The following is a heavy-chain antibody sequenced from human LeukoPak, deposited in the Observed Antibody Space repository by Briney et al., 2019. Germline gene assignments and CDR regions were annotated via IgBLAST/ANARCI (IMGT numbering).Heavy chain of an antibody. CDR3: AREGKDDCDGYSLYYYALDV. J-gene: IGHJ6*04. CDR1: GFSFTSFS. D-gene: IGHD5-24*01. Sequence: PGGSLRLSCAASGFSFTSFSMNWVRKGPRKGLGWVSSSGSTSPYKYYSESVKGRFTISRDDATNSVFLQMSSLRVDDTAVYFCAREGKDDCDGYSLYYYALDVWGKGTTVTVSS. CDR2: SGSTSPYK. V-gene: IGHV3-21*06.